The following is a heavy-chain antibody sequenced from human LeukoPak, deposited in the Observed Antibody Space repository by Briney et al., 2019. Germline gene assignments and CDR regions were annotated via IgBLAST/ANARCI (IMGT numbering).Heavy chain of an antibody. Sequence: SETLSLTCTVSGGSISTYYWSWIRQPPGKGLELIGYIYYSGSTNYNPSLKSRVTMSVDTSKNQFSLKQSSVTATDTAVYYCARVLRSGRRGYFDYWGQGTLVTVSS. CDR2: IYYSGST. CDR3: ARVLRSGRRGYFDY. J-gene: IGHJ4*02. CDR1: GGSISTYY. V-gene: IGHV4-59*01. D-gene: IGHD5-12*01.